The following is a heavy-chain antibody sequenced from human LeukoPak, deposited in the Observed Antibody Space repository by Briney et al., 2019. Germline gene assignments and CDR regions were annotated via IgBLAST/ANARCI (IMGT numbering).Heavy chain of an antibody. CDR2: ISYDGSNK. Sequence: GGSLRLSCAASGFTFSSYGMHWVRQAPGKGLEWVAVISYDGSNKYYADSVKGRFTISRDNSKNTLYLQMNSLRAEDTAVYYCAKDLLEFGNWSYIDYWGQGTLVTVSS. CDR1: GFTFSSYG. D-gene: IGHD3-3*01. V-gene: IGHV3-30*18. J-gene: IGHJ4*02. CDR3: AKDLLEFGNWSYIDY.